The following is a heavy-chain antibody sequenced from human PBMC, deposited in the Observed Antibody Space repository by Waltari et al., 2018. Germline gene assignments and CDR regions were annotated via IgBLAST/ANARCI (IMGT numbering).Heavy chain of an antibody. D-gene: IGHD5-12*01. V-gene: IGHV4-39*01. CDR2: IYYSGTT. J-gene: IGHJ5*02. CDR1: GGSISRSSYY. Sequence: QLQLQESGPTLVKPSETLPLTCTVSGGSISRSSYYWGWIRQSPGKGLEWIGSIYYSGTTYYNPTLESRVTISGDTSKNQFSLKLSSVTAADTAVYYCVRHWKRNGYRFDPWGQGTLVTVSS. CDR3: VRHWKRNGYRFDP.